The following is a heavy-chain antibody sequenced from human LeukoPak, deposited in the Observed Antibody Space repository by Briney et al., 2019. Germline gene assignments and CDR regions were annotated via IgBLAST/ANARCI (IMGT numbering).Heavy chain of an antibody. CDR2: ISAYNGNT. CDR3: AGDLSNYYDSSGYYPNFDY. CDR1: GYTFTSYG. J-gene: IGHJ4*02. Sequence: ASVKVSCKASGYTFTSYGISWVRQAPGQGLEWMGWISAYNGNTNYAQKLQGRVTMTTDTSTSTAYMELRSLRSDDTAVYYCAGDLSNYYDSSGYYPNFDYWGQGTLVTVSS. D-gene: IGHD3-22*01. V-gene: IGHV1-18*01.